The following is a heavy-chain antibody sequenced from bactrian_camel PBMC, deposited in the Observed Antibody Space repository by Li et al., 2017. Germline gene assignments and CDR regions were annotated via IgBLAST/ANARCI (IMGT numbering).Heavy chain of an antibody. CDR1: VNGYSYTGDC. J-gene: IGHJ4*01. CDR3: AEGRGSRGEHCYSLNY. D-gene: IGHD6*01. Sequence: VQLVESGGGSVQAGGSVRLSCEVSVNGYSYTGDCVAWFRRAPGKEREGVARIYTTGGRSYYIGTVKGRFTIPQDKAKSTYYLQMNSLKPEDTAVYYCAEGRGSRGEHCYSLNYWGQGTQVTVS. V-gene: IGHV3S35*01. CDR2: IYTTGGRS.